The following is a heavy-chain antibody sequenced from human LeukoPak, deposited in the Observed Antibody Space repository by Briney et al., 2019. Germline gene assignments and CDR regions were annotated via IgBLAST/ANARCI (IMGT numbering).Heavy chain of an antibody. J-gene: IGHJ4*02. CDR2: INWNGGST. D-gene: IGHD5-18*01. V-gene: IGHV3-20*04. CDR3: ARGAEVQLWSYYFDY. Sequence: GGSLRLSCAASGFTFDDYGMSWVRQAPGKGLEWVSGINWNGGSTGYADSVKGRFTISRDNAKNSLYLQMNSLRAEDTALYYCARGAEVQLWSYYFDYWGQGTLVTVSS. CDR1: GFTFDDYG.